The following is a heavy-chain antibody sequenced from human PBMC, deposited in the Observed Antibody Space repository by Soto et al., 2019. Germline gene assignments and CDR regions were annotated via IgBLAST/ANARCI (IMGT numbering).Heavy chain of an antibody. CDR2: IIPIFGTA. V-gene: IGHV1-69*13. CDR1: GGTFSSYA. J-gene: IGHJ6*02. CDR3: ARCTKRGYSGYGPYYYYYGMDV. D-gene: IGHD5-12*01. Sequence: SLKVSCKASGGTFSSYAISWVRQAPGQGLEWMGGIIPIFGTANYAQKFQGRVTITADESTSTAYMELSSLRSEDTAVYYCARCTKRGYSGYGPYYYYYGMDVWGQGTTVTVSS.